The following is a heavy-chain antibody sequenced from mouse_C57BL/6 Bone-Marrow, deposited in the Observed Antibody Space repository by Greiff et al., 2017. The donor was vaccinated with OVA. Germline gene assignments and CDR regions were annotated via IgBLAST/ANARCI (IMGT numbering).Heavy chain of an antibody. D-gene: IGHD1-1*01. CDR3: ASDYGRPSYYAMDY. Sequence: QVQLKESGPGLVQPSQSLSITCTVSGFSLTSYGVHWVRQSPGKGLEWLGVIWSGGSTDYNAAFISRLSISKDNSKSQVFFKMNSLQADDTAIYYCASDYGRPSYYAMDYWGQGTSVTVSS. CDR2: IWSGGST. V-gene: IGHV2-2*01. J-gene: IGHJ4*01. CDR1: GFSLTSYG.